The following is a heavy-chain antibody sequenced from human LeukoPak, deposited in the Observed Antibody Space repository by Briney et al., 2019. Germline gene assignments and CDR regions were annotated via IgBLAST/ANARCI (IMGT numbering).Heavy chain of an antibody. J-gene: IGHJ3*02. CDR2: IWYDGSNK. CDR1: GFTFSSYG. CDR3: LPEGVNAFDI. V-gene: IGHV3-33*01. D-gene: IGHD2-21*01. Sequence: GGSLRLSCAASGFTFSSYGMHWVRQAPGKGLEWVAVIWYDGSNKYYGDSVKGRFTISRDNSKNTLYLQMNSLRAEDTAVYYCLPEGVNAFDIWGQGTMVTVSS.